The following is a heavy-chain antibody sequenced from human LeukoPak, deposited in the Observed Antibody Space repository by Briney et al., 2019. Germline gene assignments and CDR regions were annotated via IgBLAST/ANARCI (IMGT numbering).Heavy chain of an antibody. J-gene: IGHJ4*02. CDR3: ARDPYGDNYFDY. Sequence: GGSLRLTCAASGFTFSSYWMSWVRQAPGKGLEWVANIKKDGSEKYYVDSVKGRFTISRDNAKTSLYLQMNSLRAEDTAVYYCARDPYGDNYFDYWGQGTLVTVSS. CDR1: GFTFSSYW. CDR2: IKKDGSEK. D-gene: IGHD4-17*01. V-gene: IGHV3-7*01.